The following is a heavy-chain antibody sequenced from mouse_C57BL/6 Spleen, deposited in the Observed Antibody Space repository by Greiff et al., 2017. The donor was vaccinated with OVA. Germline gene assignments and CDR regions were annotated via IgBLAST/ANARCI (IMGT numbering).Heavy chain of an antibody. V-gene: IGHV5-4*01. J-gene: IGHJ2*01. CDR3: ARDGHYGSSFFDY. Sequence: EVKLMESGGGLVKPGGSLKLSCAASGFTFSSYAMSWVRQTPEKRLEWVATISDGGSYTYYPDNVKGRFTISRDNAKNNLYLQMSHLKSEDTAMYYCARDGHYGSSFFDYWGQGTTLTVSS. CDR1: GFTFSSYA. CDR2: ISDGGSYT. D-gene: IGHD1-1*01.